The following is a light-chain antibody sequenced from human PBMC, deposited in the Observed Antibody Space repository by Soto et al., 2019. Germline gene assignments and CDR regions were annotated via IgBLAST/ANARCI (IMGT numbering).Light chain of an antibody. CDR1: QSISSY. V-gene: IGKV1-39*01. CDR2: AAT. CDR3: QQANSFPWT. Sequence: DIQMTQSPSSLSASVGDRVTITCRASQSISSYLNWYQHKPGKAPNLLIYAATTLQSGVPSRFSGSGSGTDFTLTISSLQPEDFATYYCQQANSFPWTFGQGTKVDIK. J-gene: IGKJ1*01.